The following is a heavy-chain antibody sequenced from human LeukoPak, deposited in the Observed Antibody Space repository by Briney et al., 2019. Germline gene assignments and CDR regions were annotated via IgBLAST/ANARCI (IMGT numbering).Heavy chain of an antibody. CDR1: GGPFSSST. J-gene: IGHJ4*02. D-gene: IGHD6-19*01. Sequence: SVKVSCKASGGPFSSSTISWVRQAPGQGLEWMGGIIPIFGTPNYAQKFQGRVTITADESTSTAYMELRSLRSEDTAVYYCARAPAVNGQWRDFDYWGQGTLVTVSS. CDR3: ARAPAVNGQWRDFDY. V-gene: IGHV1-69*13. CDR2: IIPIFGTP.